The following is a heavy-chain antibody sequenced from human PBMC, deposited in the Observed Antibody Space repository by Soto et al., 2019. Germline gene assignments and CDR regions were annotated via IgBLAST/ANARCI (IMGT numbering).Heavy chain of an antibody. D-gene: IGHD6-6*01. Sequence: SETLSLTCTVSGGSISSSSYYWGWIRQPPGKGLEWIGSIYYSGSTYYNPSLKSRVTISVDTSKNTLYLQMNSLRAEDTAVYYCASGGSSLNFDSWGQGTPVTVSS. CDR2: IYYSGST. CDR3: ASGGSSLNFDS. V-gene: IGHV4-39*01. J-gene: IGHJ4*02. CDR1: GGSISSSSYY.